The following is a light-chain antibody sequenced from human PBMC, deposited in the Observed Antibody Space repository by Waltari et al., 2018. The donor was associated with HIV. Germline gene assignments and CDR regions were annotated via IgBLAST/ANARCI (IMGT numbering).Light chain of an antibody. CDR1: QDISNY. V-gene: IGKV1-33*01. CDR2: GAS. J-gene: IGKJ4*01. CDR3: QQYDNLPLT. Sequence: DIQMTQSPSSLSASVGDRVTITCQASQDISNYLNWFQQKPGKAPKILIYGASTLETVVPSRFSGSGSGTDFTFTISSLQPEDIATYYCQQYDNLPLTFGGGTKVEIK.